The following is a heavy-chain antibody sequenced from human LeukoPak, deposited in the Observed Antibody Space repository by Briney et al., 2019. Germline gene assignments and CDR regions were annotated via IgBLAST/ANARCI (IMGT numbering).Heavy chain of an antibody. V-gene: IGHV3-48*01. CDR1: GFTFSSYS. Sequence: PGGSLRLSCAASGFTFSSYSMNWLRQAPGKGLEWVSYISSSSTTIFFADSVKGRFTISRDNAKNSLYLQMNSLRAEDTAVYYCAKEVENGLKGGGFDYWGQGTLVTVSP. CDR2: ISSSSTTI. D-gene: IGHD1-1*01. J-gene: IGHJ4*02. CDR3: AKEVENGLKGGGFDY.